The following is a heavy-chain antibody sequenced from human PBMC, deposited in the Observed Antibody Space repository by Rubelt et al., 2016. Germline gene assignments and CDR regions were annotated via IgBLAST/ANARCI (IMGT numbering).Heavy chain of an antibody. J-gene: IGHJ4*02. D-gene: IGHD4/OR15-4a*01. V-gene: IGHV3-7*03. CDR3: SRGGGLVPLF. CDR2: IKQDGSEK. CDR1: GFTFSTYW. Sequence: GGSLTVSCAASGFTFSTYWMSWVRQAPGKGLEWVANIKQDGSEKYYVDSVKGRFNISRDNARNALYLEMNSLRAEDTAVYYCSRGGGLVPLFGGQGTLVTVSS.